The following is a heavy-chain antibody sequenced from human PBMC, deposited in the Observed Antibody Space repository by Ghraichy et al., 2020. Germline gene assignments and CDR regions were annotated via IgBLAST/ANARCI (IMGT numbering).Heavy chain of an antibody. V-gene: IGHV4-4*02. D-gene: IGHD4-23*01. CDR1: GGSISSSNW. CDR2: IYHSGST. Sequence: SETLSLTCAVSGGSISSSNWWSWVRQPPGKGLEWIGEIYHSGSTNYNPSLKSRVTISVDKSKNQFSLKLSSVTAADTAVYYCARGIMSGLRWRGWFDPWGQGTLVTVSS. J-gene: IGHJ5*02. CDR3: ARGIMSGLRWRGWFDP.